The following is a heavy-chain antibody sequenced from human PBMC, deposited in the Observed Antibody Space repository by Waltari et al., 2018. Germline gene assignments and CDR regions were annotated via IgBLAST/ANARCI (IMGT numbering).Heavy chain of an antibody. CDR1: GGSFSGYY. J-gene: IGHJ4*02. CDR3: AREGYSSGWYYFDY. D-gene: IGHD6-19*01. Sequence: QVQLQQWGAGLLKPSETLSLTCAVYGGSFSGYYWSWIRQPPGKGLEWIGEINHSGSTNYNPSLKSRVTISVDTSKNQFSLKLSSVTAADTVVYYCAREGYSSGWYYFDYWGQGTLVTVSS. V-gene: IGHV4-34*01. CDR2: INHSGST.